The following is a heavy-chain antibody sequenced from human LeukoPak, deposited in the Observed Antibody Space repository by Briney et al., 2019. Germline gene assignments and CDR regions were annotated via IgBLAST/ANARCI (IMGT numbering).Heavy chain of an antibody. CDR1: GYTFTGYY. V-gene: IGHV1-2*02. CDR3: ARDRNYYDSSAGGY. J-gene: IGHJ4*02. D-gene: IGHD3-22*01. Sequence: GASVKVSCKASGYTFTGYYMHWVRQAPGQGLEWMGWINPNSGGTNYAQKFQGRVTMTRDTSISTAYMELSRLRSDDTAVYYCARDRNYYDSSAGGYWGQGTLVTVSS. CDR2: INPNSGGT.